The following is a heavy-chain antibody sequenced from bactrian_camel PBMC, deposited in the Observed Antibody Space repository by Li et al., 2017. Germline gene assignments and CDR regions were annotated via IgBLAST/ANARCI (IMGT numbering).Heavy chain of an antibody. CDR2: IEGGGRM. J-gene: IGHJ4*01. D-gene: IGHD1*01. CDR3: AASRFVGGLICPTYRDANAY. CDR1: GYPTSPYGTYC. V-gene: IGHV3S55*01. Sequence: HVQLVGSGGGSVLAGSSLRLSCRVSGYPTSPYGTYCLGWFRQFPGKEREGVAAIEGGGRMSYRDSVKGRFTISKDNAKNTLYLQMNSLKPEDTAMYYCAASRFVGGLICPTYRDANAYRGQGTQVTVS.